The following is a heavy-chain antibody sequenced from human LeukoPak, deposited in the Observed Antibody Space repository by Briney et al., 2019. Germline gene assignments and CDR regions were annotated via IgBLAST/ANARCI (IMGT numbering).Heavy chain of an antibody. J-gene: IGHJ5*01. CDR1: GYTFTGYY. Sequence: ASVKVSCKASGYTFTGYYMHWVRQAPGQGLEWMGWINPNSGGTNYAQKFQGWVTMTRDTSISTAYMELSRLRSDDTAVYYCARATRGYSYCFDFWGQGTLVTVSS. CDR3: ARATRGYSYCFDF. D-gene: IGHD5-18*01. CDR2: INPNSGGT. V-gene: IGHV1-2*04.